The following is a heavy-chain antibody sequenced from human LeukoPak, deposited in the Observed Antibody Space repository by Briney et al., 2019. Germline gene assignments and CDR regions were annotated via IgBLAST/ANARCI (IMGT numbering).Heavy chain of an antibody. J-gene: IGHJ4*02. CDR3: AKRGVVIRVILVGFHKQAYYFDS. D-gene: IGHD3-22*01. CDR2: ISDSGGNT. Sequence: GGSLRLSCAVSGITLSNYGMSWVRQAPGKGLEWVAGISDSGGNTNYADSAKGRFTISRDNPKNTLYLQMNGLRAEDTAVYFCAKRGVVIRVILVGFHKQAYYFDSWGQGALVTVSS. CDR1: GITLSNYG. V-gene: IGHV3-23*01.